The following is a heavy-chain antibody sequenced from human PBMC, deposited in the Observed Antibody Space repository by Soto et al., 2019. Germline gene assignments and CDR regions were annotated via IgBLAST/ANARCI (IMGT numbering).Heavy chain of an antibody. V-gene: IGHV1-58*01. CDR1: GFTFTSSA. CDR2: IVVGSGNT. CDR3: ASEAAWSWESVDFDY. Sequence: ASVKVSCKASGFTFTSSAVQWVRQARGQRLEWIGWIVVGSGNTNYAQKSQERVTITRDMSTSTAYMELSSLRSEDTAVYYCASEAAWSWESVDFDYWGQGTLVTVSS. J-gene: IGHJ4*02. D-gene: IGHD2-8*02.